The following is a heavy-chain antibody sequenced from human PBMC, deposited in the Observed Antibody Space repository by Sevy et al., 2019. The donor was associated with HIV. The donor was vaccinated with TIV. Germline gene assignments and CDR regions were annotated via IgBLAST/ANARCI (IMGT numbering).Heavy chain of an antibody. CDR3: VRVVWDVLVVPAATPSPWLDS. V-gene: IGHV3-7*01. D-gene: IGHD3-16*02. Sequence: GGSLRLSCAASGFNFDTFWMGWVRQAPGRGLEWVASIDPRGEERDHLDSLKGRFTISRDNAKNSLYLEMHSLKGGDTALYYCVRVVWDVLVVPAATPSPWLDSWGQGTLVTVSS. J-gene: IGHJ5*01. CDR1: GFNFDTFW. CDR2: IDPRGEER.